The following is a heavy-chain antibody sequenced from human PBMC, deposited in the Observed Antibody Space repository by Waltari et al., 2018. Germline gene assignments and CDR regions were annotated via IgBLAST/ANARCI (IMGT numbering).Heavy chain of an antibody. Sequence: EVQLVESGGGLIQPGGSLRLSCAASGFTVSSNYWSWVRQAPGKGLGWVSVIYSGGSTYYADSVKGRFTISRDNSKNTLYLQMNSLRAEDTAVYYCASSRFLEGYYFDYWGQGTLVTVSS. J-gene: IGHJ4*02. V-gene: IGHV3-53*01. D-gene: IGHD3-3*01. CDR3: ASSRFLEGYYFDY. CDR2: IYSGGST. CDR1: GFTVSSNY.